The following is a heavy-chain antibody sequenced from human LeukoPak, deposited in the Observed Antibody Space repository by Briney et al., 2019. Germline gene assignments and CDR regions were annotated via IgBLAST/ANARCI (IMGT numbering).Heavy chain of an antibody. CDR3: ARGLGYSNSYYFDY. Sequence: PSETLSLTCAVYGGSFSGYYWSWIRQPPGKGLEWIGEINHSGSTNYNPSLKSRVTISVDTSKNQFSLKLSSVTAADTAMYYCARGLGYSNSYYFDYWGQGTLVTVSS. D-gene: IGHD4-11*01. CDR1: GGSFSGYY. V-gene: IGHV4-34*01. J-gene: IGHJ4*02. CDR2: INHSGST.